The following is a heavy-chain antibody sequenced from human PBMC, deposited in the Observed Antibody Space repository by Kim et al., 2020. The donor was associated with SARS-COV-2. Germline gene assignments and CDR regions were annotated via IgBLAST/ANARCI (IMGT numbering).Heavy chain of an antibody. Sequence: GGSLRLSCAASGFTFSSYAMSWVRQAPGKGLEWVSAISGSGGSTYYADSVKGRFTISRDNSKNTLYLQMNSLRAEDTAVYYCAKDFYQVGGDYGAFDIWGQGTMVTVSS. CDR3: AKDFYQVGGDYGAFDI. D-gene: IGHD4-17*01. V-gene: IGHV3-23*01. CDR2: ISGSGGST. CDR1: GFTFSSYA. J-gene: IGHJ3*02.